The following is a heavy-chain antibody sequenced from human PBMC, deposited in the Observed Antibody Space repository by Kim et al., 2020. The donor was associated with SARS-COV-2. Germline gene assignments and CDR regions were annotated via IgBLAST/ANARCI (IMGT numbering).Heavy chain of an antibody. J-gene: IGHJ4*02. CDR3: ARDPGYYDILTGSSY. D-gene: IGHD3-9*01. V-gene: IGHV3-21*01. Sequence: GGSLRLSCAASGFTFSSYSMNWVRQAPGKGLEWVSSISSSSSYIYYADSVKGRFTISRDNAKNSLYLQMNSLRAEDTAVYYCARDPGYYDILTGSSYWGQGTLVTVSS. CDR2: ISSSSSYI. CDR1: GFTFSSYS.